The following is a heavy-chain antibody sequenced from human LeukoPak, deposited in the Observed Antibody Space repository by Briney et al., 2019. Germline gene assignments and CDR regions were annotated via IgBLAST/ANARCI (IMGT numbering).Heavy chain of an antibody. CDR2: IIPILGIA. CDR3: ARDLDSSGYNNWFDP. CDR1: GGTFSSYA. D-gene: IGHD3-22*01. V-gene: IGHV1-69*04. J-gene: IGHJ5*02. Sequence: GASVKVSCKASGGTFSSYAISWVRQAPGQGLEWMGRIIPILGIANYAQKFQGRVTITADKSTSTAYMELSSLRSEDTAVYYCARDLDSSGYNNWFDPWGQGTLVTVSS.